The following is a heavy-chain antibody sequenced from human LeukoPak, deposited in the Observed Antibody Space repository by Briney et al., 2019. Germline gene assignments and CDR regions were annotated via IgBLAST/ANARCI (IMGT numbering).Heavy chain of an antibody. V-gene: IGHV3-13*05. CDR1: GFPFSNYE. Sequence: GGSLRLSCAASGFPFSNYEMHWVRQPPGRGVEWVSGISTTGDPYYPDCVTGRFTISRQNGKNSLYLQMNSLRVGDTAVYYCARGNVSGWAFDYWGQGTLVTVSS. CDR2: ISTTGDP. D-gene: IGHD3-10*01. J-gene: IGHJ4*02. CDR3: ARGNVSGWAFDY.